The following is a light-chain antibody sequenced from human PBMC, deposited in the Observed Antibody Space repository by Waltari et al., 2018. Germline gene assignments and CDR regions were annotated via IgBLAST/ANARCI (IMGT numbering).Light chain of an antibody. CDR2: APF. J-gene: IGKJ1*01. CDR3: QQRRNWPWT. CDR1: QNIDRY. Sequence: ETVLTQSPATLSLSPGDRATFSCRASQNIDRYLAWYHLKPGKALRFLIFAPFNRPTGIPARFSGSKYGTDFNLTISSLESEDFAIYYCQQRRNWPWTFGQGTRVEIK. V-gene: IGKV3-11*01.